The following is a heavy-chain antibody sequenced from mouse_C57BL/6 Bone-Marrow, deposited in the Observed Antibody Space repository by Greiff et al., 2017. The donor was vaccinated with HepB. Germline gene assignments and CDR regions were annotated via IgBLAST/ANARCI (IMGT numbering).Heavy chain of an antibody. V-gene: IGHV5-15*01. J-gene: IGHJ1*03. CDR3: ARHSPDYYGSSYRYFDV. CDR1: GFTFSDYG. CDR2: ISNLAYSI. D-gene: IGHD1-1*01. Sequence: EVKLMESGGGLVQPGGSLKLSCAASGFTFSDYGMAWVRQAPRKGPEWVAFISNLAYSIYYADTVTGRFTISRENAKNTLYLELSSLRSEDTAMYYCARHSPDYYGSSYRYFDVWGTGTTVTVSS.